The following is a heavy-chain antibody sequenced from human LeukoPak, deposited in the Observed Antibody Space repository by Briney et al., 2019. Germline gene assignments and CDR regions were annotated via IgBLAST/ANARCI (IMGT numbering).Heavy chain of an antibody. D-gene: IGHD2-2*01. J-gene: IGHJ4*02. CDR1: GLTFTDFW. CDR2: IKPDGSEK. V-gene: IGHV3-7*01. CDR3: SGRDSSRSPRAY. Sequence: GGSLRLSCAASGLTFTDFWMNWVRQAPGRGLEWVAYIKPDGSEKYYVDSVKGRFAISRDNAKNEVYLEMNSLRAEDTGVYYCSGRDSSRSPRAYWGQGTLVSVSS.